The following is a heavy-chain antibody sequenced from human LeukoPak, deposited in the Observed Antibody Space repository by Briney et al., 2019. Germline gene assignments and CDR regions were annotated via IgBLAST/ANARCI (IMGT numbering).Heavy chain of an antibody. CDR3: AITYSYGKYDAFGI. J-gene: IGHJ3*02. D-gene: IGHD1-26*01. CDR1: GGSICSRSEY. Sequence: PSETLSLTRTVSGGSICSRSEYWGWIRQPPGKGLEGIGSIYYSGSTYYNPSLKSGVTISVDTSKNQCSLQLSSVTAADTAVYYCAITYSYGKYDAFGIWAERTGVPVSS. CDR2: IYYSGST. V-gene: IGHV4-39*01.